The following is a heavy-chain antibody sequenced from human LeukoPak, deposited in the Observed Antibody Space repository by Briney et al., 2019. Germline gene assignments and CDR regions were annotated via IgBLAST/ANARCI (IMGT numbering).Heavy chain of an antibody. D-gene: IGHD2-2*01. CDR1: GSSIISYY. J-gene: IGHJ6*03. CDR2: IYYSGST. V-gene: IGHV4-59*01. Sequence: SETLSLTCTVSGSSIISYYWSWIRQPPGKGVEWIGYIYYSGSTNYNPSLKSRVTISVDTSKNQFSLKLSSVTAADTAVYYCAGDVVGKVVPAAKTYYYYYMDVWGKGTTVTVSS. CDR3: AGDVVGKVVPAAKTYYYYYMDV.